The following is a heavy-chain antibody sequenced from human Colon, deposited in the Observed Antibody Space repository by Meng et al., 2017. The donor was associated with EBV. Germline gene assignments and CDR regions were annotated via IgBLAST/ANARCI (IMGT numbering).Heavy chain of an antibody. Sequence: QVQLQESGPGLGEPPQPLSLTCTVSGGSMSSGNYYWSWIRQPPGKGLEWIGYIHHSGSAYYNPSLKSRVSISVDTSKNQFSLNLNSMTAADTAVYYCASFDHIPRRNYFDYWGQGTLVTVSS. CDR3: ASFDHIPRRNYFDY. J-gene: IGHJ4*02. CDR1: GGSMSSGNYY. CDR2: IHHSGSA. V-gene: IGHV4-30-4*01. D-gene: IGHD2-21*01.